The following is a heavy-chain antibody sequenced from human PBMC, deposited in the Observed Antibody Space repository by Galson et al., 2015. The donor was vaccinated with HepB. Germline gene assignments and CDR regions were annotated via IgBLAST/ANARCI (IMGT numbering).Heavy chain of an antibody. J-gene: IGHJ4*02. CDR2: INPNSGGT. D-gene: IGHD2-2*01. CDR3: ARVYEGYCSSTSCYYFDY. CDR1: GYTFTGYY. Sequence: SVKVSCKASGYTFTGYYMHWVRQAPGQGLEWMGWINPNSGGTNYAQKFQGRVTMTRDTSISTAYMELSRLRSDDTAVYYCARVYEGYCSSTSCYYFDYWGQGTLVTVSS. V-gene: IGHV1-2*02.